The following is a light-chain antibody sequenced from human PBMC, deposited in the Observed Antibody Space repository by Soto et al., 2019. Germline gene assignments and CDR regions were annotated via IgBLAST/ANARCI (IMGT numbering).Light chain of an antibody. V-gene: IGKV1-9*01. CDR2: AAS. Sequence: DMQWTQSPSFLSSSGGDRVTITCLCSQGISRYLAWYQQKPGTAPKLLISAASTLQSGVPSSFSGSGSGTEFTLTISSLQPEDFATYFCQQLHSYPFTFGQGTRLEIK. J-gene: IGKJ5*01. CDR3: QQLHSYPFT. CDR1: QGISRY.